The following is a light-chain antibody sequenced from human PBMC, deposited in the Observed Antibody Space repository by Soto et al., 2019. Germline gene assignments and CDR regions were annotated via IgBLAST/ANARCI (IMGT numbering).Light chain of an antibody. Sequence: QSALTQPPSASGSPGQSVTISCAGTSSDVGGYDYVSWYQQHPGKAPKLIIYEVNKRPSGVPDRLSGSKSANTASLTVSGLQAEDEADYYCSSYAGSNNLRMFGGGTKLTVL. CDR1: SSDVGGYDY. J-gene: IGLJ3*02. CDR3: SSYAGSNNLRM. CDR2: EVN. V-gene: IGLV2-8*01.